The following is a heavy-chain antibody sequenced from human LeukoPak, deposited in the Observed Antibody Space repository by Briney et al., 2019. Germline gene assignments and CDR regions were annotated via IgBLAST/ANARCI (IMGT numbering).Heavy chain of an antibody. CDR1: GFTFSSYG. Sequence: GGSLRLSCAASGFTFSSYGMSWVRQAPGKGLEWVANIKQDGSEKYYVDSVKGRFTISRDNAKNSLYLQMNSLRAEDTAVYYCARGVRDSSGYYHYYYMDVWGKGTTVTISS. V-gene: IGHV3-7*01. CDR2: IKQDGSEK. D-gene: IGHD3-22*01. CDR3: ARGVRDSSGYYHYYYMDV. J-gene: IGHJ6*03.